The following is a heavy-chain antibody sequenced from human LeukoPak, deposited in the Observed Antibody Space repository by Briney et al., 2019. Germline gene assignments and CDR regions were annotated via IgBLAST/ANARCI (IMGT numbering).Heavy chain of an antibody. D-gene: IGHD3-10*01. J-gene: IGHJ4*02. CDR1: GFPFSSYS. CDR3: ARELYSSGKSLDY. CDR2: IDSTGTII. V-gene: IGHV3-48*01. Sequence: PGGSLRLSCAASGFPFSSYSMNWVRQAPGKGLEWVSYIDSTGTIIYYADSVQGRFTMSRDNAKNSLYLQMNSLRVEDTAVYYCARELYSSGKSLDYWGQGTLVTVSS.